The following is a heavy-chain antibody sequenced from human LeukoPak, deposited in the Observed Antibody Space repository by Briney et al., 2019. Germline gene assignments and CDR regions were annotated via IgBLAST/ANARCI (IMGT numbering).Heavy chain of an antibody. CDR1: GFTFSTYE. V-gene: IGHV3-48*03. CDR2: ITSSGSTI. J-gene: IGHJ4*02. Sequence: GGSLRLSCAASGFTFSTYEMNWVRLTPGKGLEWVSYITSSGSTIYYADSVKGRFTISRDNGKNSLYLQMNSLRAEGTAVYYCVRDRVPGYSAYDLDDWGQGTLVTVSS. D-gene: IGHD5-12*01. CDR3: VRDRVPGYSAYDLDD.